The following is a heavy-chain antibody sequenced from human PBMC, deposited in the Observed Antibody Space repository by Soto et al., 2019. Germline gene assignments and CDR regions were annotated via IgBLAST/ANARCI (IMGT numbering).Heavy chain of an antibody. V-gene: IGHV3-30*18. Sequence: QVQLVESGGGVVQPGRSLRLSCAASGFTFSSYGMHWVRQAPGKGLEWVAVISYDGSNKYYADSVKGRFTISRDNSKNTLYLQMNSLRAEDTAVYYCAKDHYGSEAFDIWGQGTMVTVSS. CDR2: ISYDGSNK. D-gene: IGHD3-10*01. J-gene: IGHJ3*02. CDR1: GFTFSSYG. CDR3: AKDHYGSEAFDI.